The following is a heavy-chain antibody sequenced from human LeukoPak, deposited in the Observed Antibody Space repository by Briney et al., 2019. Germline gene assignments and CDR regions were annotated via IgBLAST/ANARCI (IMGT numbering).Heavy chain of an antibody. V-gene: IGHV3-48*01. D-gene: IGHD5-18*01. Sequence: GRSLRLSCAASGFTFSSYSMHWVRQAPGKGLEWVSYISIDSTTIYYAASAKGRFTISRDNVKNSLYLQMNSLTAEDTAMYYCARDVGYRSWFDPWGQGTLVTVSS. CDR2: ISIDSTTI. CDR3: ARDVGYRSWFDP. J-gene: IGHJ5*02. CDR1: GFTFSSYS.